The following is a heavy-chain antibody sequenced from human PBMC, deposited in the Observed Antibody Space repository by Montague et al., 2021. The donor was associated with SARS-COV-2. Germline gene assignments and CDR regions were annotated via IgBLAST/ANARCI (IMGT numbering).Heavy chain of an antibody. V-gene: IGHV4-4*07. CDR3: ARDVVAAPGTFDY. D-gene: IGHD6-13*01. CDR2: VSASGST. CDR1: GDSISYFY. Sequence: SETLSLTCTVSGDSISYFYWSWIRQSAGKGLEWIGRVSASGSTNYNPSLNSRVTMSVDTSKKQFSLSLSPVTAADTAVYYCARDVVAAPGTFDYWGQGALVTVSS. J-gene: IGHJ4*02.